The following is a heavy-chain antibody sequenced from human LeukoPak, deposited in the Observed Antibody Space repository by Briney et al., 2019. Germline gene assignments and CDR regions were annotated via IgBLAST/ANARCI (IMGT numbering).Heavy chain of an antibody. CDR2: INHSGST. J-gene: IGHJ6*02. Sequence: SETLPLTCAVYGGSFSGYYWSWIRQPPGKGLEWIGEINHSGSTNYNPSLKSRVTISVDTSKNQFSLKLSSVTAADTAVYYCARAGYCSSTSCYWEGMDVWGQGTTVTVSS. D-gene: IGHD2-2*01. CDR1: GGSFSGYY. V-gene: IGHV4-34*01. CDR3: ARAGYCSSTSCYWEGMDV.